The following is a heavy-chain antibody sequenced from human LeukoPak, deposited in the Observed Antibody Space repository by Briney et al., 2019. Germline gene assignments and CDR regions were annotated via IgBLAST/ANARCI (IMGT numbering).Heavy chain of an antibody. J-gene: IGHJ4*02. V-gene: IGHV4-38-2*02. CDR1: GYSISSGYY. Sequence: SETLSLTCTVSGYSISSGYYWGRIRQPPGKGLEWIGSIYHSGSTYYNPSLKSRVTISVDTSKNQFSLKLSSVTAADTAVYYCARGSYYYDSSGYFFDYWGQGTLVTVSS. D-gene: IGHD3-22*01. CDR3: ARGSYYYDSSGYFFDY. CDR2: IYHSGST.